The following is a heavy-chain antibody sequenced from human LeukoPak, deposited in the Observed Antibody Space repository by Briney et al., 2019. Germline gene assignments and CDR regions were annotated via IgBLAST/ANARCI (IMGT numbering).Heavy chain of an antibody. CDR2: IYYSGST. J-gene: IGHJ3*02. D-gene: IGHD3-10*01. CDR1: GGSISSYY. CDR3: ARENTMVRGAFDAFDI. V-gene: IGHV4-59*01. Sequence: SETLSLTCTVSGGSISSYYWSWIRKPPGKGLEWIGYIYYSGSTNYNPSLKSRVTVSVDTSNNQFSLKLSSVTAADTAVYYCARENTMVRGAFDAFDIWGQGTMVTASA.